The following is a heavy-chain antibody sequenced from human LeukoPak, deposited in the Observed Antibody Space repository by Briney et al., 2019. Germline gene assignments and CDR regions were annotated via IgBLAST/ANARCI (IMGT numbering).Heavy chain of an antibody. CDR3: ARGGYDSRFYYYYMDV. Sequence: SETLSLTCAVYGGSFSGYYWSWIRQPPGKGLEWIGEINHSGSTNYNPSLKSRVTISVDTTKNQFSLKLSSVTAADTAVYYCARGGYDSRFYYYYMDVWGKGTTVTVSS. D-gene: IGHD5-12*01. J-gene: IGHJ6*03. CDR2: INHSGST. V-gene: IGHV4-34*01. CDR1: GGSFSGYY.